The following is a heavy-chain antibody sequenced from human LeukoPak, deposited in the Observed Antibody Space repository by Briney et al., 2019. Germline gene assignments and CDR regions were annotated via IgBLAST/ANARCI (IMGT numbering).Heavy chain of an antibody. CDR1: GGTFSSYA. CDR2: IIPSFGTA. J-gene: IGHJ5*02. D-gene: IGHD2-15*01. V-gene: IGHV1-69*13. Sequence: ASVKVSCTASGGTFSSYAISWVRQAPGQGLEWMGGIIPSFGTANYAQKFQGRVTITADESTSTAYMELSSLRSEDTAVYYCAHARYCSGGSCDKNWFDPWGQGTLVTVSS. CDR3: AHARYCSGGSCDKNWFDP.